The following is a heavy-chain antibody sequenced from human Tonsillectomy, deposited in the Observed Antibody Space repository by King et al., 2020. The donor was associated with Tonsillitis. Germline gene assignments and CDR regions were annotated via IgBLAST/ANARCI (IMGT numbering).Heavy chain of an antibody. Sequence: VQLQESGPGLVKPSETLSLTCTVSGGSISSYYWSWIRQPPGKGLEWIGYIYYSGITNYNPSLKSRVTISVDTSKNQFSLKLSSVTAADTAVYYCARDLCYRSGWYDYWGQGTLVTVSS. CDR2: IYYSGIT. CDR1: GGSISSYY. J-gene: IGHJ4*02. D-gene: IGHD6-19*01. CDR3: ARDLCYRSGWYDY. V-gene: IGHV4-59*01.